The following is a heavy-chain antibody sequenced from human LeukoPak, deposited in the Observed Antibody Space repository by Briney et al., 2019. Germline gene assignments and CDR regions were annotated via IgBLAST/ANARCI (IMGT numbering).Heavy chain of an antibody. D-gene: IGHD5-18*01. CDR1: GGSISSYY. J-gene: IGHJ3*02. CDR2: IYYSGST. Sequence: SETLSLTCTVSGGSISSYYWSWIRQPPGKRLEWIGYIYYSGSTSYNPSLKSRVTISVDTSKNQISLKLSSVTAADTAVYYCARDLGVMVRAFDIWGQGTMVTVSS. V-gene: IGHV4-59*01. CDR3: ARDLGVMVRAFDI.